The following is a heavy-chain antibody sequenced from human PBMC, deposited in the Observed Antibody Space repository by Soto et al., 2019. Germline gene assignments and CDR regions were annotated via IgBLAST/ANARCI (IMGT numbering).Heavy chain of an antibody. CDR3: TTDVTEMSGGDY. J-gene: IGHJ4*02. D-gene: IGHD2-8*02. V-gene: IGHV3-15*01. CDR2: IKSKTDGGTT. CDR1: DFPFIGAW. Sequence: EVQLVESGGGLVKPGGSLTISCATSDFPFIGAWMSWVRQVSGKGLEWVGRIKSKTDGGTTDYAGPVKGRFTISRDDSKDTMYLQINSLENEDTGVYYGTTDVTEMSGGDYWGQGTLVNAS.